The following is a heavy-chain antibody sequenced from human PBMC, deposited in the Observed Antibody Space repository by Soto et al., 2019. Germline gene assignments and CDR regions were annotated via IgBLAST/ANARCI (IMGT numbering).Heavy chain of an antibody. CDR2: ISGGGGST. V-gene: IGHV3-23*01. CDR3: ARHSSSPFDY. J-gene: IGHJ4*02. CDR1: GFTFSSYA. Sequence: EVQLLESGGGLVQPGGSLRLSCAASGFTFSSYAMSWVRQAPGKGLEWVSAISGGGGSTYYADSVKGRFTISRDNAKNTLYLQMNSLRAEDTAVYYCARHSSSPFDYWGQGTLVTVSS. D-gene: IGHD6-6*01.